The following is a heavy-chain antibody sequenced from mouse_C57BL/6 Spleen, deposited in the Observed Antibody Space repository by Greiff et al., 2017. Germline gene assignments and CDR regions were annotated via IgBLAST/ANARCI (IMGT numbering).Heavy chain of an antibody. J-gene: IGHJ2*01. CDR3: KSYGYADY. D-gene: IGHD2-2*01. CDR1: YTFTDYYM. Sequence: VQLKESGPELVKPGASVKMSCKASGYTFTDYYMHWVKQKPGKGLEWIGELYPGSGNTYYNEKFKGKATLTADTSSSTAYMQLSSLTSEDSAVYFCAKSYGYADYWGQGTTLTVSS. V-gene: IGHV1-83*01. CDR2: YPGSGNTY.